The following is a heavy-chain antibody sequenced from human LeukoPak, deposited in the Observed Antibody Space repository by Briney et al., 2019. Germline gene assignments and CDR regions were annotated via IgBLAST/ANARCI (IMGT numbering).Heavy chain of an antibody. J-gene: IGHJ4*02. CDR3: AITTYYYDSSGYYRAGFDY. V-gene: IGHV4-34*01. Sequence: PSETLSLTCAVYGGSFSGYYWSWIRQPPGKGLEWIEEINHSGSTNYNPSLKSRVTISVDTSKNQFSLKLSSVTAADTAVYYCAITTYYYDSSGYYRAGFDYWGQGTLVTVSS. CDR1: GGSFSGYY. CDR2: INHSGST. D-gene: IGHD3-22*01.